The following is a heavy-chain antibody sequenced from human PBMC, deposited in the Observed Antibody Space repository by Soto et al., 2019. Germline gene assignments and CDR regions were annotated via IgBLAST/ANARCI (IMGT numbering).Heavy chain of an antibody. CDR1: GGSVSTSTDY. V-gene: IGHV4-39*01. Sequence: SETLSLTCTVSGGSVSTSTDYWGWIRQPPGKGLEWIGSIYYSGSTYYNPSLKSRATISVDSSKNQFSLKLNSVTAADTAVYYCARQASGGLVHFDCWGQGTLVTVSS. D-gene: IGHD6-6*01. J-gene: IGHJ4*02. CDR2: IYYSGST. CDR3: ARQASGGLVHFDC.